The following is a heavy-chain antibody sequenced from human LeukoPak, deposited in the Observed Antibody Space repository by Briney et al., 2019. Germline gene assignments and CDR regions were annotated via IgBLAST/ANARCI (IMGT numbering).Heavy chain of an antibody. J-gene: IGHJ6*03. D-gene: IGHD2/OR15-2a*01. Sequence: SETLSLTCTVSGGSISTSSFYCGWIRQPPGKGLEWIGSIYDSGNEFYNPSLKSRVTISADTSKNQFSLKLNSVTAADTAMYYCARQISDYYYDYMDVWGEGITVTVSS. CDR2: IYDSGNE. CDR1: GGSISTSSFY. CDR3: ARQISDYYYDYMDV. V-gene: IGHV4-39*01.